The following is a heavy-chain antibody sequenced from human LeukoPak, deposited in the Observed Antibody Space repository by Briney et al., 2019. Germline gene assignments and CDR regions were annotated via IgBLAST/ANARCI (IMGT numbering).Heavy chain of an antibody. V-gene: IGHV3-69-1*02. CDR3: ARWAYFDY. J-gene: IGHJ4*02. CDR1: GFTFSTYV. CDR2: ITGAGTT. Sequence: GGSLRLSCAASGFTFSTYVMKWVRQAPGKGLEWVSSITGAGTTYYADSVKGRFTISRDNAKNSLFLQMNSLRVEDTAVYYCARWAYFDYWGQGTLVTVSS.